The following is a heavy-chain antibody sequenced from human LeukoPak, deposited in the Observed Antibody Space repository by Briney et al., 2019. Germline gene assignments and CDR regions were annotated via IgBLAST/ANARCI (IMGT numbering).Heavy chain of an antibody. CDR3: AKVFFPRRDPRDPGPEYQHFDY. J-gene: IGHJ4*02. CDR2: INHSGST. CDR1: GGSFTGYY. V-gene: IGHV4-34*01. D-gene: IGHD2-2*01. Sequence: KASETLSLTCALYGGSFTGYYWRWIRQPPGKGLEWIGEINHSGSTKYNPSLKSRVTISVDTSTKQFFLRLTSVTAADTAVYYCAKVFFPRRDPRDPGPEYQHFDYWGQGTLVTVSS.